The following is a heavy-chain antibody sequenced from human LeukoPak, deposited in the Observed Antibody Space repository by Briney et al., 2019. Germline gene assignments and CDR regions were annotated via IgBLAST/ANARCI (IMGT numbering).Heavy chain of an antibody. V-gene: IGHV3-33*01. CDR2: IYYDGSDK. Sequence: GGSLRLSCAASGFTFSNYGMHWVRQAPGKGLEWVALIYYDGSDKYYADSVKGRFTISRDNSKNTLYLQMNSLRVEDTAVYYCARRVSYSYFDYWGQGTLVTVSS. J-gene: IGHJ4*02. D-gene: IGHD1-26*01. CDR1: GFTFSNYG. CDR3: ARRVSYSYFDY.